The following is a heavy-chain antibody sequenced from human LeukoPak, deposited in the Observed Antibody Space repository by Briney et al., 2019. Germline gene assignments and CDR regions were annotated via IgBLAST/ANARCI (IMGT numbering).Heavy chain of an antibody. V-gene: IGHV3-74*01. CDR3: ARHPIVVVPAGMAYSYYGMDV. Sequence: GGSLRLSCAASGFTFSDYWMHWVRQAPGKGLVWVSRLHSDGTSATYADSVKGRFTISRDNVKNTLYLQMNSLRAEDTAVYYCARHPIVVVPAGMAYSYYGMDVWGQGTTVTVSS. CDR1: GFTFSDYW. CDR2: LHSDGTSA. D-gene: IGHD2-2*01. J-gene: IGHJ6*02.